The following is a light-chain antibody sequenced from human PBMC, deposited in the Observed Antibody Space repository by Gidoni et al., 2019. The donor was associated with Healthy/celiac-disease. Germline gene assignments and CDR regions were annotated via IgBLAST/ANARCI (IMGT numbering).Light chain of an antibody. V-gene: IGLV2-14*01. Sequence: QSALTQPASVSASPGQSITISCTGTSSDVGGYNYVSWYQQHPGKAPKLMIYEVSNRPSGVSNRCSGSKSGNTASLTISGLQAEDEADYYCRSYTSSSTVFGTGTKVTVL. J-gene: IGLJ1*01. CDR1: SSDVGGYNY. CDR3: RSYTSSSTV. CDR2: EVS.